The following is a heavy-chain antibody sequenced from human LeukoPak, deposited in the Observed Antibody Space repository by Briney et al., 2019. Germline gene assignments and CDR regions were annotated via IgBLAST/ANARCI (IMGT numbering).Heavy chain of an antibody. Sequence: SVKVSCKASGGTFSSYAISWVRQAPGQGLEWMGGIIPIFGTANYAQKFQGRVTITTDESTSTAYMELSSLRSEDTAVYYCARDGRGYGGNEERGFDAWGQGTLVTVSS. CDR3: ARDGRGYGGNEERGFDA. CDR2: IIPIFGTA. J-gene: IGHJ5*02. V-gene: IGHV1-69*05. D-gene: IGHD4-23*01. CDR1: GGTFSSYA.